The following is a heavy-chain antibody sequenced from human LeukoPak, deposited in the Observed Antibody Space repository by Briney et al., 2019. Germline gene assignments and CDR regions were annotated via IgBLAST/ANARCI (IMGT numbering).Heavy chain of an antibody. CDR3: ARERRQLEWFDP. CDR1: GGSFSGYY. V-gene: IGHV4-34*01. D-gene: IGHD6-6*01. CDR2: INHSGST. Sequence: PSETLSLTCAVYGGSFSGYYWSWIRQPPGKGLEWIGEINHSGSTNYNPSLKSRVTISVDTSKNQFSLKLSSVTAADTAVYYCARERRQLEWFDPWGQGTLVTVSS. J-gene: IGHJ5*02.